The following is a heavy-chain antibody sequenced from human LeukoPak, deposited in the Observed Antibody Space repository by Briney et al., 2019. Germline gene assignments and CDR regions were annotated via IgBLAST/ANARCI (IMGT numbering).Heavy chain of an antibody. D-gene: IGHD3-22*01. J-gene: IGHJ4*02. Sequence: GESLKISCKGSGYSFTSYWIGWVRQMPGKGLEWMGIIHPGDADIRYGPPFQGQVTISADKSINTAYVQWSSLRAEDTAVYYCAKDPSYYYDSSGYYDYWGQGTLVTVSS. CDR3: AKDPSYYYDSSGYYDY. CDR2: IHPGDADI. V-gene: IGHV5-51*01. CDR1: GYSFTSYW.